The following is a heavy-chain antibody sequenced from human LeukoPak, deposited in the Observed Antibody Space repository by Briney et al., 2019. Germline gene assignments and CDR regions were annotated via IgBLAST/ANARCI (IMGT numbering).Heavy chain of an antibody. Sequence: SETLSLTCTVSGGSISSYYWGWIRQPPGKGLEWIGSMSYSGRTYYNPSLKSRVTISVDTSKNQFSLKLSSVTAADTAVYYCARHAYYYGSGSYYYYYYYMDVWGKGTTVTISS. D-gene: IGHD3-10*01. CDR2: MSYSGRT. CDR3: ARHAYYYGSGSYYYYYYYMDV. J-gene: IGHJ6*03. V-gene: IGHV4-39*01. CDR1: GGSISSYY.